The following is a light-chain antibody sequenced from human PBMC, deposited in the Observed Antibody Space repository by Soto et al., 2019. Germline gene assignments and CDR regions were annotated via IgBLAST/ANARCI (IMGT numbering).Light chain of an antibody. CDR2: GTS. J-gene: IGKJ5*01. CDR1: QSISSN. Sequence: EIVMTQSPATLSVSPGERVTLSCRASQSISSNLAWSQQKPGQAPSLLMYGTSTRATGIPARFSGSGSGTEFTLTISSLQSEDFAVYDCQQYNTWSSITFGQGTRLEIK. V-gene: IGKV3-15*01. CDR3: QQYNTWSSIT.